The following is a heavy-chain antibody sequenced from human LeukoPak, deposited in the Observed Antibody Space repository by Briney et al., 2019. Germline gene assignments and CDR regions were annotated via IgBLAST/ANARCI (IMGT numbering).Heavy chain of an antibody. V-gene: IGHV1-24*01. CDR2: FDPEDGET. D-gene: IGHD3-22*01. CDR1: GYTLTELS. CDR3: ATVYYYDNSGYYYFDY. J-gene: IGHJ4*02. Sequence: ASVKVSCKVSGYTLTELSMHWVRQAPGKGLEWMGGFDPEDGETIYAQKFQGRVTMTEDTSTDTAYMELSSLRSEDAAVYYCATVYYYDNSGYYYFDYWGQGTLVTVSS.